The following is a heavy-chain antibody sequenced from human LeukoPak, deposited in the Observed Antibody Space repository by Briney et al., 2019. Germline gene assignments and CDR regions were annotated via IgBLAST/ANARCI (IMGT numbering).Heavy chain of an antibody. CDR2: IYPGDSDT. CDR3: AKEAMTGTGIGLDS. D-gene: IGHD1-1*01. CDR1: GYVFSTDW. J-gene: IGHJ4*02. Sequence: GEARQSSFQGFGYVFSTDWIGWVRPVPGKGREWMGIIYPGDSDTRYSPSFQGQITISPDQSISTAYPQSKSLKASATAMYYCAKEAMTGTGIGLDSWGQGTLVTVSS. V-gene: IGHV5-51*01.